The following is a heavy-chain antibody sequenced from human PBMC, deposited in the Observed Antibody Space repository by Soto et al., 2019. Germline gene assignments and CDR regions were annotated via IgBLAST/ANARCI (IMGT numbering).Heavy chain of an antibody. D-gene: IGHD3-16*01. CDR1: GGTFSSYA. CDR3: ARDSGGVTGPPDY. V-gene: IGHV1-69*13. CDR2: IIPIFGTA. Sequence: RASVKVSCKASGGTFSSYAISWVRQAPGQGLEWMGGIIPIFGTANYAQKFQGRVTITADESTSTAYMELSSLRSEDTAVYYCARDSGGVTGPPDYWGQGTLVTVAS. J-gene: IGHJ4*02.